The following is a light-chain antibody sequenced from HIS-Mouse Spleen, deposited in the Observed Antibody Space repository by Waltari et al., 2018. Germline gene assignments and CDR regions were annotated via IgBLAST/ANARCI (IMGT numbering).Light chain of an antibody. V-gene: IGLV1-47*01. CDR2: RNN. Sequence: QSVLTQPPSASGTPGQRVTISCSGSSSNIGSNYVYWYQQLPGTAPKLLTYRNNRQPQGVPDRFSGSKSGTSASLAISGLRSEDEADYYCAAWDDSLSGWVFGGGTKLTVL. CDR1: SSNIGSNY. CDR3: AAWDDSLSGWV. J-gene: IGLJ3*02.